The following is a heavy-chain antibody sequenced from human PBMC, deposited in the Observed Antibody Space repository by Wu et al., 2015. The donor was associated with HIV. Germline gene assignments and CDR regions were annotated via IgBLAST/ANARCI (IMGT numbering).Heavy chain of an antibody. V-gene: IGHV1-69*05. J-gene: IGHJ4*02. CDR1: GGTFSSFD. CDR3: ARDHGYNRRSGTGLYFDY. D-gene: IGHD5-12*01. CDR2: IIPLFARA. Sequence: QVQLVQSGAEVKKPGSSVNVSCKASGGTFSSFDISWVRQAPGQGLEWMGGIIPLFARANYAQKFRGRVTITTDKSTNTAYMHLSSLRSEDTAVYYCARDHGYNRRSGTGLYFDYWGQGTLVTVSS.